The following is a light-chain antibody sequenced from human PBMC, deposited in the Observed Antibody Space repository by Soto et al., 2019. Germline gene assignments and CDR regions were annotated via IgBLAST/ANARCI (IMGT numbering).Light chain of an antibody. V-gene: IGKV1-12*01. CDR3: RQATSFPLT. J-gene: IGKJ5*01. CDR2: GAS. Sequence: DIQMTQSPSFVSASVGDRVTITCRASQGISRWLAWYQQRPGKAPELLIYGASSLQSGVPSGFSGSGSGTDFALTISSLQAEDFATYYCRQATSFPLTVGEGTRLEIK. CDR1: QGISRW.